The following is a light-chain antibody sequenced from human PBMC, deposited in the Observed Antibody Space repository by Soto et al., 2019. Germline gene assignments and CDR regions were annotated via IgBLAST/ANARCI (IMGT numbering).Light chain of an antibody. CDR1: SSDIGGYNY. V-gene: IGLV2-14*01. Sequence: QSALTQPASVSGSPGQSITISCTGTSSDIGGYNYVSWYQQHPGKAPKLIIFEVSNRPSGVSNRFSASKSGSTASLTISGLQAEDEVDFYCSSYTRRSTWVFGGGTKVTVL. CDR2: EVS. J-gene: IGLJ3*02. CDR3: SSYTRRSTWV.